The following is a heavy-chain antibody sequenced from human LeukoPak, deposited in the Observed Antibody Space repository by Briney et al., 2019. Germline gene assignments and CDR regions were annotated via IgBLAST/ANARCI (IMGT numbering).Heavy chain of an antibody. V-gene: IGHV1-69*04. CDR2: IIPILGIA. CDR1: GGTFSSYA. J-gene: IGHJ6*02. CDR3: ARGITMVRGVIDVDYYGMDV. Sequence: SVKVSCKASGGTFSSYAISWVRQAPGQGLEWMGRIIPILGIANYAQKLQGRVTITADKSTSTAYMELSSLRSEDTAVYYCARGITMVRGVIDVDYYGMDVWGQGTTVTVSS. D-gene: IGHD3-10*01.